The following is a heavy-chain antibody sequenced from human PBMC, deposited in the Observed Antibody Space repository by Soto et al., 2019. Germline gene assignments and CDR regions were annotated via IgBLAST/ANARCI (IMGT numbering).Heavy chain of an antibody. V-gene: IGHV3-23*01. D-gene: IGHD2-2*02. CDR2: ISGSGGST. CDR3: AKIPGGYCSSTSCYMYY. CDR1: GFTFSSYA. Sequence: GGSLRLSCAASGFTFSSYAMSWVRQAPGKGLEWVSAISGSGGSTYYADSVKGRFTISRDNSKNTLYLQMNSLRAEDTAVYYCAKIPGGYCSSTSCYMYYWGQGTLVTVSS. J-gene: IGHJ4*02.